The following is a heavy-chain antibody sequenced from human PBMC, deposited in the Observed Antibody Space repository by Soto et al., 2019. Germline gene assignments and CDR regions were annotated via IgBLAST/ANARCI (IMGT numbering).Heavy chain of an antibody. Sequence: QVQLVQSGAEVKKPGASVKVSCKASGYTFTTYAIHWVRQAPGQRLEWMGWINTANGNTKYSQKIQGRVTITRDTSASTAYMELSSLKSEDTAVFYCARDLGNPYYFNYWGQGTLVTVSS. V-gene: IGHV1-3*04. CDR1: GYTFTTYA. J-gene: IGHJ4*02. CDR2: INTANGNT. D-gene: IGHD3-16*01. CDR3: ARDLGNPYYFNY.